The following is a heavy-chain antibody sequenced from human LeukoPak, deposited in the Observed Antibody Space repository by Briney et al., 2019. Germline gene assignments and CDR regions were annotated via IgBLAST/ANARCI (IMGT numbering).Heavy chain of an antibody. J-gene: IGHJ6*03. CDR3: ARRPPRIAAAGYYYYMDV. CDR1: GGSISSYY. Sequence: SETLSLTCTVSGGSISSYYWSWIRQPPGKGLEWIGYIYYSGSTNYNPSLKSRVTISVDTSKNQFSLKLSSVTAADTAVYYCARRPPRIAAAGYYYYMDVWGKGTTVTVSS. CDR2: IYYSGST. D-gene: IGHD6-13*01. V-gene: IGHV4-59*01.